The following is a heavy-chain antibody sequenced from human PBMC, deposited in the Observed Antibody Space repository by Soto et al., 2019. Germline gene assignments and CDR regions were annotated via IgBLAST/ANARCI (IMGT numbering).Heavy chain of an antibody. J-gene: IGHJ6*02. Sequence: PGGSLRLSCAASGFTFSSYEMNWVRQAPGKGLGWVSYISSSGSNIYYADSVKGRFTISRDKAKNSLYLQKNSLRAEDTAVYYWAKDLGYSSGYDYYGMDVWGQGTTVTV. CDR2: ISSSGSNI. D-gene: IGHD5-18*01. CDR3: AKDLGYSSGYDYYGMDV. V-gene: IGHV3-48*03. CDR1: GFTFSSYE.